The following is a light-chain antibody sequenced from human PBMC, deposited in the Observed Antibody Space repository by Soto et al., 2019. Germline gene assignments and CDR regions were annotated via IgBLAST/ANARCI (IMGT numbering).Light chain of an antibody. V-gene: IGLV2-14*01. J-gene: IGLJ2*01. CDR2: EVS. CDR1: SSDVGGYNY. Sequence: QSALTQPASVSGSPGQSITISCTGTSSDVGGYNYVSWYQQHPGKAPKLMIYEVSNRPSGVSNRFSGSKSGNPASLTLSGLHAEDEAYYYCSSYTSSSTLVVFGGGNQLTVL. CDR3: SSYTSSSTLVV.